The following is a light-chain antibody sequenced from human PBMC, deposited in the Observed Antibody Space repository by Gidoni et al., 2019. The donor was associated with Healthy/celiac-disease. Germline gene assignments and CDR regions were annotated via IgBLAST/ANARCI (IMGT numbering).Light chain of an antibody. CDR1: SSDVGGYNY. CDR3: CSYAGSYTKV. V-gene: IGLV2-11*01. J-gene: IGLJ2*01. CDR2: DVS. Sequence: QSALTQPRSVSGSPGQSVTIPCTGTSSDVGGYNYVSWYQQHPGKAPKLMIYDVSKRPSGVPDRFSGSKSGNTAPLTISGLQAEDEADYYCCSYAGSYTKVFGGGTKLTVL.